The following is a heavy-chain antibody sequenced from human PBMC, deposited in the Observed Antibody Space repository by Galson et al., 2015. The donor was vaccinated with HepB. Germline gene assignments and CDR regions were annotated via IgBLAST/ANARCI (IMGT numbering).Heavy chain of an antibody. Sequence: SLRLSCAASGFTFSSYGMHWVRQAPGKGLEWVAVIWYDGSNKYYADSVKGRFTISRDNSKNTLYLQMNSLRAEDTAVYYCAREQLEQQLAFDYWGQGTLVTVSS. CDR3: AREQLEQQLAFDY. CDR1: GFTFSSYG. CDR2: IWYDGSNK. J-gene: IGHJ4*02. D-gene: IGHD6-13*01. V-gene: IGHV3-33*01.